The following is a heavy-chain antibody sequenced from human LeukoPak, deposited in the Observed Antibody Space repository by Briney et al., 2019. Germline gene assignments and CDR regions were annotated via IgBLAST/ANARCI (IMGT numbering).Heavy chain of an antibody. D-gene: IGHD3-16*01. Sequence: PGRSLRLSCAASGFTFSSYGMHWVRQAPGKGLEWVAVISFDGSDKYNADSVKGRFTISRDNSKNTLHLQMISLRPEDTAVYYCARDQGAWGYGYNLDYWGQGTLVTVSS. J-gene: IGHJ4*02. V-gene: IGHV3-30*03. CDR3: ARDQGAWGYGYNLDY. CDR2: ISFDGSDK. CDR1: GFTFSSYG.